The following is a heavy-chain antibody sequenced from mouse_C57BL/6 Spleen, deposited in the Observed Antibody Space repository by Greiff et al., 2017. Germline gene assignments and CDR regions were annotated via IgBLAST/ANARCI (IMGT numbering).Heavy chain of an antibody. CDR2: ISDGGSYT. CDR3: ASPITTVVATPFAY. Sequence: EVQLQESGGGLVKPGGSLKLSCAASGFTFSSYAMSWVRQTPEKRLEWVATISDGGSYTYYPDNVKGRFTISRDNAKNNLYLQMSHLKSEDTAMYYCASPITTVVATPFAYWGQGTLVTVSA. J-gene: IGHJ3*01. CDR1: GFTFSSYA. D-gene: IGHD1-1*01. V-gene: IGHV5-4*01.